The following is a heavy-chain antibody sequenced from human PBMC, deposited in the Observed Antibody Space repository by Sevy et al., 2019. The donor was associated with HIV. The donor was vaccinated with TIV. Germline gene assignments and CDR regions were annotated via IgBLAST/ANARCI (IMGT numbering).Heavy chain of an antibody. CDR3: AKDPRFCYSSSRSPGPDYFDY. CDR1: GFTFSSYA. V-gene: IGHV3-23*01. CDR2: ISGSGGST. D-gene: IGHD6-13*01. J-gene: IGHJ4*02. Sequence: GGSLRLSCAASGFTFSSYAMSWVRQAPGKGLEWVSAISGSGGSTYYADSVKGRFTISRDNSKNTLYLQMNSLRAEDTAVYYCAKDPRFCYSSSRSPGPDYFDYWGQGTLVTVSS.